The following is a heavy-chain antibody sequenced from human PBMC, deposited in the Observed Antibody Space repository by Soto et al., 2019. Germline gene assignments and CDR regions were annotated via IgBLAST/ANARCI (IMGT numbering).Heavy chain of an antibody. D-gene: IGHD6-6*01. V-gene: IGHV3-33*01. J-gene: IGHJ3*02. CDR1: GFTFSSYG. CDR3: ARDSSSSSPNDAFDI. CDR2: IWYDGSNK. Sequence: GGSLRLSCAASGFTFSSYGMHWVRQAPGKGLEWVAVIWYDGSNKYYADSVKGRFTISRDNSKNTLYLQMNSLRAEDTAVYYCARDSSSSSPNDAFDIWGQGTMVTVSS.